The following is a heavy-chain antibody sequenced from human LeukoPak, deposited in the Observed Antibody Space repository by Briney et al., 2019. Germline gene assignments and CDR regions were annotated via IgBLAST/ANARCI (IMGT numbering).Heavy chain of an antibody. J-gene: IGHJ4*02. D-gene: IGHD3-16*02. CDR3: ARGLFLGGVIVL. Sequence: SETLSLTCTVSGGSISSSSYYWGWIRQPPGKGLEWIGSIYYSGSTYYNPSLKSRVTISVDTSKNQFSLKLSSVTAADTAVYYYARGLFLGGVIVLWGQGTLVTVSS. CDR2: IYYSGST. V-gene: IGHV4-39*01. CDR1: GGSISSSSYY.